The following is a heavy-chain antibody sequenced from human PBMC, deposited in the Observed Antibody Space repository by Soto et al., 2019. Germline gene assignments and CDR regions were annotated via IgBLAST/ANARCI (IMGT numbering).Heavy chain of an antibody. CDR2: ISYDGSNK. CDR1: GFTFSSYA. Sequence: LRLSCTASGFTFSSYAMHWVRQAPGKGLEWVAVISYDGSNKYYADSVKGRFTISRDNSKNTLYLQMNSLRAEDTAVYYCARDVKAPAAMFEYWGQGTLVTVSS. J-gene: IGHJ4*02. CDR3: ARDVKAPAAMFEY. V-gene: IGHV3-30-3*01. D-gene: IGHD2-2*01.